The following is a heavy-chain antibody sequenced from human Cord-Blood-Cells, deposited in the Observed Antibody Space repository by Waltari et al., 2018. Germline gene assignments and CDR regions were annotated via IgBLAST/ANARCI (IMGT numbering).Heavy chain of an antibody. CDR2: IYGGGST. V-gene: IGHV3-53*01. CDR3: ASAGYNWGSDYFDY. J-gene: IGHJ4*02. Sequence: EVQLVESGGGLIQPGGSLRLSCAASGFTVSSNYMSWVRQAPGKGLEWVSVIYGGGSTDYADSVKGRFTISRDNSKNTLYLQMNSRRDEDTAVYYCASAGYNWGSDYFDYWGQGTLVTVSS. D-gene: IGHD1-20*01. CDR1: GFTVSSNY.